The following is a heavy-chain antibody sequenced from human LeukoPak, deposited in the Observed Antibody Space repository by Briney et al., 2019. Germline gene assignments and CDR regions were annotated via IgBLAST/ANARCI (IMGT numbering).Heavy chain of an antibody. CDR1: EYSFATYW. CDR2: IYPSDSDT. CDR3: AGPLQGIVGATGFDY. J-gene: IGHJ4*02. Sequence: GESLKISCQGSEYSFATYWIAWLRQMPGKGLEWMGIIYPSDSDTRYSPSFQGQVTISADKSIKTAYLQWSSLKASDTAMYYCAGPLQGIVGATGFDYWGQGTLVTVSS. D-gene: IGHD1-26*01. V-gene: IGHV5-51*01.